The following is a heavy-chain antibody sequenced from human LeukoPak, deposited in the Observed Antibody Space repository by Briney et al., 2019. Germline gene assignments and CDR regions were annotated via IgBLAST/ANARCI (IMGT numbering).Heavy chain of an antibody. CDR1: GFTFSSYG. D-gene: IGHD6-19*01. V-gene: IGHV3-30*02. CDR3: AKVSLFSRQWLVGSPFDAFDI. Sequence: HPGGSLRLFCAASGFTFSSYGMHWVRQAPGKGLEWVAFIRYDGSNKYYADSVKGRFTISRDNSKNTLYLQMNSLRAEDTAVYYCAKVSLFSRQWLVGSPFDAFDIWGQGTMVTVSS. CDR2: IRYDGSNK. J-gene: IGHJ3*02.